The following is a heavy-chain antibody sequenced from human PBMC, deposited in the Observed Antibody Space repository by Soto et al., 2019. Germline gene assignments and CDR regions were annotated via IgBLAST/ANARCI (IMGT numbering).Heavy chain of an antibody. J-gene: IGHJ3*02. Sequence: GSLRLSCAASGFTLSRHTMNWVRQAPGKGLEWVSFIGSRTSDIYYADSVKGRFTISRDNAKNSLYLDLTRLRAEDTAVYFCVRDYYDTSGYPNTFDMWGQGTMVTVSS. V-gene: IGHV3-21*01. CDR3: VRDYYDTSGYPNTFDM. CDR1: GFTLSRHT. D-gene: IGHD3-22*01. CDR2: IGSRTSDI.